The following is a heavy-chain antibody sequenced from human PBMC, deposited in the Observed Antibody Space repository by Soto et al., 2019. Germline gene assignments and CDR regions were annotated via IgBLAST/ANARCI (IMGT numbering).Heavy chain of an antibody. CDR3: ARDYDSSGYSPLDY. D-gene: IGHD3-22*01. J-gene: IGHJ4*02. CDR1: GGSFSGYY. V-gene: IGHV4-34*01. Sequence: SETLSLTCAVYGGSFSGYYWSWIRQPPGKGLEWIGEINHIGSTNYNPSLKSRVTISVDTSKNQFSLKLSSLTAADTAVYYCARDYDSSGYSPLDYWGQGTLVTVS. CDR2: INHIGST.